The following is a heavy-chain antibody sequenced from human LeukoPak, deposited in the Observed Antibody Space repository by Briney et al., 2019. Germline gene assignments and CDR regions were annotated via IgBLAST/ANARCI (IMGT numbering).Heavy chain of an antibody. CDR1: GFTFSDYY. V-gene: IGHV3-11*04. J-gene: IGHJ6*03. D-gene: IGHD6-13*01. CDR2: ISSSGSTI. Sequence: GGSLRLSCAASGFTFSDYYMSWIRQAPGKGLEWVSYISSSGSTIYYADSVKGRFTISRDNAKNSLYLQMNSLRAEDTAVYYCARLTQPGYSSSWYEDYYYYMDVWGKGATVTVSS. CDR3: ARLTQPGYSSSWYEDYYYYMDV.